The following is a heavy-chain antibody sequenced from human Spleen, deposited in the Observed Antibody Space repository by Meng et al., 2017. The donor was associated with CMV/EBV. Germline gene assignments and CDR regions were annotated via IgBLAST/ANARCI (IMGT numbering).Heavy chain of an antibody. CDR3: ASTDSNHYYFDY. J-gene: IGHJ4*02. V-gene: IGHV1-8*02. CDR2: MNPNSDNT. Sequence: ASVKVSCKASGYTFTTYDIHWVRQATGQGLEWMGWMNPNSDNTDYAQKFQGRATMTRNTSIRTAFMELSSLRSEDTAVYYCASTDSNHYYFDYWGQGTLVTVSS. D-gene: IGHD1-14*01. CDR1: GYTFTTYD.